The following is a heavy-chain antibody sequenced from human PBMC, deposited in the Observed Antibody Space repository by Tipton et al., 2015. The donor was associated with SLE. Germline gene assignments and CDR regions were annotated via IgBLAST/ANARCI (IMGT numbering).Heavy chain of an antibody. CDR2: ISAYNGNT. D-gene: IGHD3-22*01. CDR3: AREKWYYYDSSGYYSADAFDI. V-gene: IGHV1-18*01. CDR1: GYTFTSYG. Sequence: QSGPEVKKPGASVKVSCKASGYTFTSYGISWVRQAPGQGLEWMGWISAYNGNTNYAQKLQGRVTMTTDTSTSTAYMELRSLRSDATAVYYCAREKWYYYDSSGYYSADAFDIWGQGTMVTVSS. J-gene: IGHJ3*02.